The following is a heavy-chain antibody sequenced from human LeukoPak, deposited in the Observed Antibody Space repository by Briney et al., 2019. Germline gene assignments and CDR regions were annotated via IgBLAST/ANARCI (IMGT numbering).Heavy chain of an antibody. Sequence: QSGGSLRLSCAASGFTFMTYWLSWVRQAPGKGLEWVASINQGGSETYYVESVKGRFTISRDNAMNSFFLQMNSLRAEDTAVYYCARLIGDRTIYDYWGQGTLVTVSS. CDR1: GFTFMTYW. D-gene: IGHD6-6*01. CDR2: INQGGSET. J-gene: IGHJ4*02. CDR3: ARLIGDRTIYDY. V-gene: IGHV3-7*01.